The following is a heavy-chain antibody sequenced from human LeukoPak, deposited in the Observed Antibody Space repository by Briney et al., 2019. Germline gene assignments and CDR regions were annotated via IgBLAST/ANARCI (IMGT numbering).Heavy chain of an antibody. CDR1: GFTFSSYG. V-gene: IGHV3-33*01. CDR2: IWYDGSNK. CDR3: ARGGGLYSSGWYGVDY. D-gene: IGHD6-19*01. J-gene: IGHJ4*02. Sequence: GGSLRLSCAASGFTFSSYGMHWVRQAPGKGLEWVAVIWYDGSNKYYADSVKGRFTISRDNSKNTLYLQMNSLRAEDTAVYYCARGGGLYSSGWYGVDYWGQGTLVTVSS.